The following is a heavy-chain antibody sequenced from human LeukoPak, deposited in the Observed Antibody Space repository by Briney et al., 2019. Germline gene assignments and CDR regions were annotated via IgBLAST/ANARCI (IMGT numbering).Heavy chain of an antibody. V-gene: IGHV3-48*01. CDR2: ISGSSSTI. J-gene: IGHJ4*02. D-gene: IGHD3-22*01. CDR1: GFIFSNAW. Sequence: PGGSLRLSCAASGFIFSNAWMTWVRQAPGKGLEWGSYISGSSSTIYYADSVKGRFTISRDNGKNTLYLQMNSLRAEDTAVYYCARGSTYYDSSGQVPFDYWGQGTLVTVSS. CDR3: ARGSTYYDSSGQVPFDY.